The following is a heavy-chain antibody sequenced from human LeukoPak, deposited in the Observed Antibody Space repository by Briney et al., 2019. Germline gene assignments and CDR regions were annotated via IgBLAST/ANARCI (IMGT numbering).Heavy chain of an antibody. CDR3: AKDLENSSSWYGYYFDY. CDR1: GFTFSSYA. CDR2: ISGSSGST. V-gene: IGHV3-23*01. J-gene: IGHJ4*02. Sequence: GGSLRLSCAASGFTFSSYAMSWVRQAPGKGLEWVSAISGSSGSTYYADSVKGRFTISRDNSKNTLYLQMNSLRAEDTAVYYCAKDLENSSSWYGYYFDYWGQGTLVTVSS. D-gene: IGHD6-13*01.